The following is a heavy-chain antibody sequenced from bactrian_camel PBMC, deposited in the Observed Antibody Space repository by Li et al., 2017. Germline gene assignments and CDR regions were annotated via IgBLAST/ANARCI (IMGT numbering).Heavy chain of an antibody. J-gene: IGHJ4*01. V-gene: IGHV3S26*01. CDR2: IIDGGGRT. CDR3: AADAGSCLVRRTWTSAYRYDY. CDR1: GFTFSRYC. Sequence: HVQLVESGGDSVQAGGSLRLSCAASGFTFSRYCMGWFRQAPGKEREGVAIIDGGGRTKYANSVKGRFTISEDHAKNTLYLQMNGLKPEDTAMYYCAADAGSCLVRRTWTSAYRYDYWGQGTQVTVS. D-gene: IGHD6*01.